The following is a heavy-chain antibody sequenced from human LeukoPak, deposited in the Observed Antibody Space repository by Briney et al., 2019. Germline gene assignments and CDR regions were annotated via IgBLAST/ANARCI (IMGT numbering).Heavy chain of an antibody. CDR2: ISSSGSTI. D-gene: IGHD3-10*01. J-gene: IGHJ4*02. CDR3: ARDGKGRNRIGYYFDY. CDR1: GFTFSSYE. Sequence: GGSLRLSCAASGFTFSSYEMNWVRQAPGKGLEWVSYISSSGSTIYYAASVKGRFTISRDNAKNSLYLQMNSLRAEDTAVYYCARDGKGRNRIGYYFDYWGLGTLVTVSS. V-gene: IGHV3-48*03.